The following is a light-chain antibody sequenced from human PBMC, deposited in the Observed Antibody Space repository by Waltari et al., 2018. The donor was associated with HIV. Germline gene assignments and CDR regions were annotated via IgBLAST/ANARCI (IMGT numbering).Light chain of an antibody. V-gene: IGLV3-21*04. CDR1: NIGSRS. CDR2: YDI. CDR3: QVWDGDSNHVV. Sequence: SYMLTQPPSVSVAPGETARMTCEGDNIGSRSVQWYQQKAGQAPVLVIYYDIDRPSGIPERFSGSNSDDTATLTSSRVEAGDEADYYCQVWDGDSNHVVFGGGTKLTVL. J-gene: IGLJ2*01.